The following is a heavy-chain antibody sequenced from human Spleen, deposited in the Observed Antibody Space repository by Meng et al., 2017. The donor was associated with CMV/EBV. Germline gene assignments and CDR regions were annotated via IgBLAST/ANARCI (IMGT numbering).Heavy chain of an antibody. CDR3: ARDNARDRTVTVH. D-gene: IGHD4-17*01. CDR2: INPKTGST. Sequence: ASVKVSCKASGYTFTSYGITWMRQAPGQGLEWMGWINPKTGSTNYSQKFQGRRVTMTRDTSITTAYMELSRLTSDDTAVYYCARDNARDRTVTVHWGQGTLVTVSS. CDR1: GYTFTSYG. J-gene: IGHJ4*02. V-gene: IGHV1-2*02.